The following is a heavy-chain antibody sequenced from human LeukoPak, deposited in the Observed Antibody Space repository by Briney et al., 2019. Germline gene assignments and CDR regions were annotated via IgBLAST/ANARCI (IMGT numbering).Heavy chain of an antibody. V-gene: IGHV5-51*01. Sequence: RGEPLKISCKGSGYSFTTYWIGWVRQMSGKGLEWVGSIYPDDSETSYSPPFQGQVTISADKSISNAYLQWSSLKASDTAMYYCAKSTTTEGPFDPWGQGTLVTVSS. CDR2: IYPDDSET. J-gene: IGHJ5*02. CDR1: GYSFTTYW. CDR3: AKSTTTEGPFDP. D-gene: IGHD1-26*01.